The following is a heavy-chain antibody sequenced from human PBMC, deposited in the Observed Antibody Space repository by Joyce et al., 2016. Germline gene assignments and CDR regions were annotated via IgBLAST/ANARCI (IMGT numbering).Heavy chain of an antibody. J-gene: IGHJ5*02. CDR1: GYSFTAYA. CDR2: NNVGNGNT. V-gene: IGHV1-3*05. CDR3: ARGGWYLTS. D-gene: IGHD2-15*01. Sequence: QVHLVQSGAEEKKPGGSVRISYKASGYSFTAYALNWVRQAPGQRPEWLAWNNVGNGNTEYSLKCKDRVTVTRDISANTVYMELSGLRSKDTAVYFCARGGWYLTSWGQGTL.